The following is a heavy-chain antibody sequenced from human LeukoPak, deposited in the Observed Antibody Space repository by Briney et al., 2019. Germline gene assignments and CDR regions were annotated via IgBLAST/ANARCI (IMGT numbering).Heavy chain of an antibody. CDR1: GFTFISYW. J-gene: IGHJ4*02. CDR2: INSDGSTT. CDR3: ARGHHYYDSSAYYY. D-gene: IGHD3-22*01. Sequence: GGSLRLSCAASGFTFISYWMHWVRHAPGKGLVWVSRINSDGSTTSYAASVKGRFTISRDTAKNTPYLQMNSLRAEDTAVYYCARGHHYYDSSAYYYWGQGTLGTVS. V-gene: IGHV3-74*01.